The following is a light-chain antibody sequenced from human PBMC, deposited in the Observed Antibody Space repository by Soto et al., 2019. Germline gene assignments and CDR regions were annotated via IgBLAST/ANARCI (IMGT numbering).Light chain of an antibody. Sequence: EIVMTQSPATLSVSPGERVTLSCRARQSVSSNLAWYQQKPGQAPRLLIYGASTRSTGIPARFSGSGSGTEFTLTIRSLQSEDFAVYYCQQYNTWPLTFGGGTKVEIK. J-gene: IGKJ4*01. CDR2: GAS. CDR3: QQYNTWPLT. V-gene: IGKV3-15*01. CDR1: QSVSSN.